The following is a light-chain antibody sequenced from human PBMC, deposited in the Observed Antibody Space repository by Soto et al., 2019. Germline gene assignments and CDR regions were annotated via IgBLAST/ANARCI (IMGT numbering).Light chain of an antibody. CDR3: QSFDSDLSAFV. Sequence: QSVLTQAPSISGAPGQRVTISCTGSSSNIGAGYDVHWFQQFPGTAPRLLIYGNNNRPSGVPDRFSGSESGTSASLAIAGLQAGDEATYYCQSFDSDLSAFVFGTGTKVTVL. CDR1: SSNIGAGYD. V-gene: IGLV1-40*01. J-gene: IGLJ1*01. CDR2: GNN.